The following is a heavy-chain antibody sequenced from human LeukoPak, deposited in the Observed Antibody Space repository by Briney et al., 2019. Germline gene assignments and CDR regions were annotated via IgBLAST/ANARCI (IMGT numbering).Heavy chain of an antibody. V-gene: IGHV3-23*01. D-gene: IGHD5-24*01. CDR1: GFTFSTYA. CDR2: TDGGGAGT. J-gene: IGHJ5*02. Sequence: GGSLRLSCEASGFTFSTYAMTWVRQAPGKGLEWVSSTDGGGAGTHYADSVKGRFAIFRDNSKSTLYLQMNSLRVEDTAIYYCAKRKGYNNLDWFDPWGQGTLVTVSS. CDR3: AKRKGYNNLDWFDP.